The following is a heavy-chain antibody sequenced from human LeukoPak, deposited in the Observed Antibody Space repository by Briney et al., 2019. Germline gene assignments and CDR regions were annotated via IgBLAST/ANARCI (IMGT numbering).Heavy chain of an antibody. CDR2: ISSSSSYI. CDR3: ARMARFGESAPMDV. J-gene: IGHJ6*02. D-gene: IGHD3-10*01. Sequence: GGSLRLSCAASGFTFSSYSMNWVRQAPGKGLEWASSISSSSSYIYYADSVKGRFTISRDNAKNSLYLQMNSLRAEDTAVYYCARMARFGESAPMDVWGQGTTVTVSS. V-gene: IGHV3-21*01. CDR1: GFTFSSYS.